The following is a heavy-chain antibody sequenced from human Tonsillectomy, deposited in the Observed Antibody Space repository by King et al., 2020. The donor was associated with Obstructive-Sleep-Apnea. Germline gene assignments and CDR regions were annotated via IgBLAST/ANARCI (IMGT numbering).Heavy chain of an antibody. D-gene: IGHD4-23*01. CDR2: IKQDGSER. CDR1: GFTFSNSW. J-gene: IGHJ4*02. V-gene: IGHV3-7*01. CDR3: ARNFGGDSGN. Sequence: VQLVESGGGLDQPGGSLRLSCAASGFTFSNSWMSWVRQAPGKGLEWVANIKQDGSERYYVDPVKGRFTISRDNAKNTLYLQMNSLRAEDTAVYYCARNFGGDSGNWGQGTLVTVSS.